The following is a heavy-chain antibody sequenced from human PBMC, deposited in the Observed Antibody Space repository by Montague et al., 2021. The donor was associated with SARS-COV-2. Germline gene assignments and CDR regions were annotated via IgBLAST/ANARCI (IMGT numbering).Heavy chain of an antibody. J-gene: IGHJ6*02. V-gene: IGHV3-48*03. CDR2: ISSSGSTI. CDR1: GFTFSSYE. Sequence: SLRLSCAASGFTFSSYEMNWVRQAPGKGLEWVSYISSSGSTIYYADSVKGRFTISRDNAKNSLYLQMNSLRAEGTAVYYCARAQYSGYDLPVGPYYYYYGMDVWGQGTTVTVSS. CDR3: ARAQYSGYDLPVGPYYYYYGMDV. D-gene: IGHD5-12*01.